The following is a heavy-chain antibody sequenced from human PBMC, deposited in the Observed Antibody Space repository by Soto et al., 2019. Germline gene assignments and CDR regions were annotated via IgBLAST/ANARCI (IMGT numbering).Heavy chain of an antibody. CDR3: VRDQPYCSGGSCYYLPPDY. CDR2: ISAYNGNT. CDR1: GYTFTSYG. Sequence: GASVKVSCKASGYTFTSYGISWVRQAPGQGLEWMGWISAYNGNTNYAQKLQGRVTVTTDTSTSTAYMELRSLRSDDTAVYYCVRDQPYCSGGSCYYLPPDYWGQGTLVTVSS. D-gene: IGHD2-15*01. J-gene: IGHJ4*02. V-gene: IGHV1-18*01.